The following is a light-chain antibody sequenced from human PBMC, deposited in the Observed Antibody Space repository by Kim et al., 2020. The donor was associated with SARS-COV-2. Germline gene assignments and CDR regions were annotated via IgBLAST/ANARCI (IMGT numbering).Light chain of an antibody. CDR2: AAS. J-gene: IGKJ5*01. CDR3: LQDNSYPFT. CDR1: QGIRSG. Sequence: AIQMTQSPSSLSASVGDRVTITCRASQGIRSGLGWYQQKPGKAPKLLIYAASSLQSGVPSRFSGSGSGTDFTLTINSLQPEDFATYYCLQDNSYPFTFGQGTRLEIK. V-gene: IGKV1-6*01.